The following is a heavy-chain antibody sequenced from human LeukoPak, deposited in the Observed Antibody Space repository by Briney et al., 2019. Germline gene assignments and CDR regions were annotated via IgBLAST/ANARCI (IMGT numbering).Heavy chain of an antibody. CDR1: GYTFTGYY. CDR2: INPNSGGT. Sequence: ASVKVSCKASGYTFTGYYMHWVRQAPGQGLEWMGWINPNSGGTNYAQKFQGRVTMTRDTSISTAYMELSRLRSDDTAVYYCARGRSGYDWNNWFDPWGQGTLVTVSS. CDR3: ARGRSGYDWNNWFDP. D-gene: IGHD5-12*01. V-gene: IGHV1-2*02. J-gene: IGHJ5*02.